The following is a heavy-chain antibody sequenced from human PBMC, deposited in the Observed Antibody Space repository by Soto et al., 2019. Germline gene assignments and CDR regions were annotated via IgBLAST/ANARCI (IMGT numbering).Heavy chain of an antibody. D-gene: IGHD2-8*01. CDR2: ISGSGDNT. J-gene: IGHJ1*01. V-gene: IGHV3-23*01. CDR1: GFIFSTYA. CDR3: AKDWGYCTNDGCYEYFQD. Sequence: EVQLLESGGGLVQPGGSLRLSCAASGFIFSTYAMSWVRQAPGKGLEWVSVISGSGDNTYCTDSVKGRFTISRDNSKKMLYLQMNSLRAEDTAVYYCAKDWGYCTNDGCYEYFQDWGQGTLVTVSS.